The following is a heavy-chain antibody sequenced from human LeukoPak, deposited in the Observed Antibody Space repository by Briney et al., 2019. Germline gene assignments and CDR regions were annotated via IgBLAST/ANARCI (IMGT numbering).Heavy chain of an antibody. CDR2: ISDSGDST. D-gene: IGHD3-10*01. CDR3: AKDHYYGSTWGYFDY. CDR1: GFTFSAYA. Sequence: PGGSLRLSCAASGFTFSAYAMSWVRRAPGKGLEWVSVISDSGDSTYYADSVKGRFTVSRDNSKNTLYLQMNTLRAEDMAVYYCAKDHYYGSTWGYFDYWGQGTLVAVSS. J-gene: IGHJ4*02. V-gene: IGHV3-23*01.